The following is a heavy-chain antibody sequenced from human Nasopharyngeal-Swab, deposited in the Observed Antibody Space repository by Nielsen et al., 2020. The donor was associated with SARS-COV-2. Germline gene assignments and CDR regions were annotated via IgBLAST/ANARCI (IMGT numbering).Heavy chain of an antibody. J-gene: IGHJ6*02. Sequence: GGSLRLSCAASGFTFSSYGMHWVRQAPGKGLEWVAVISYDGSNKYYADSVKGRFTISRDNSKNTLYLQMNSLRAEDTAVYYCANAGGLPNLKPYYYYYGVDVWGQGTTVTVSS. CDR2: ISYDGSNK. V-gene: IGHV3-30*18. D-gene: IGHD5-12*01. CDR3: ANAGGLPNLKPYYYYYGVDV. CDR1: GFTFSSYG.